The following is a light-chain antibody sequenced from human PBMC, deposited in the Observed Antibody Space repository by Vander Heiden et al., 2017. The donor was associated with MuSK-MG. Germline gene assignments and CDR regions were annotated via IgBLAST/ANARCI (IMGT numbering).Light chain of an antibody. CDR2: AAS. Sequence: EIVLTQSPGTLSLSPGERGTLSCRASQSVSSTYLAWYQQKPGQAPRLLIYAASIRATGIPDRFSGSGSGTDFTLTISRLEPEDFAVYYCQQYAGSPPRTFGQGTKVEIK. J-gene: IGKJ1*01. V-gene: IGKV3-20*01. CDR1: QSVSSTY. CDR3: QQYAGSPPRT.